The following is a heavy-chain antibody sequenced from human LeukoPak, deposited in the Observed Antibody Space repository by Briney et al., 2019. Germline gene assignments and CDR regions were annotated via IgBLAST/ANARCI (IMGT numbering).Heavy chain of an antibody. CDR3: ARGQRRLQDY. J-gene: IGHJ4*02. Sequence: SETLSLTCTVAGGSISSYYWSWIRQPPGKGLEWIGYIYNSGSTNYNPSLKSRVTISLDTSKSQISLKLRSVTAADTAVYYCARGQRRLQDYWGQGTLVTVSS. V-gene: IGHV4-59*01. CDR2: IYNSGST. CDR1: GGSISSYY.